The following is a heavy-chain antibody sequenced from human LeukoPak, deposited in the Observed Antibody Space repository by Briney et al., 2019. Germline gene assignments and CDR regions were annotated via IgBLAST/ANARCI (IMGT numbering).Heavy chain of an antibody. CDR2: ISGSGSNT. CDR1: GSTFNMYA. Sequence: GGSLRLSCAASGSTFNMYAMTWVRQAPGKGLEWVSEISGSGSNTYYADSVKARFTISRDNSKKMLYLDMNSLRTEDTAMCYCARGQVFWSGYYLSWGQGTQVTVSS. D-gene: IGHD3-3*01. CDR3: ARGQVFWSGYYLS. J-gene: IGHJ5*02. V-gene: IGHV3-23*01.